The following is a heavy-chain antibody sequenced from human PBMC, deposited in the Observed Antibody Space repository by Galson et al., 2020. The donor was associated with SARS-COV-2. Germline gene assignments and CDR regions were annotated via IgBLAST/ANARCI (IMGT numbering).Heavy chain of an antibody. CDR1: GGSISSGGYY. D-gene: IGHD3-22*01. CDR3: ARETKTSYDDSSGLDY. V-gene: IGHV4-31*03. J-gene: IGHJ4*02. Sequence: SETLSLTCTVSGGSISSGGYYWSWIRQHPGKGLEWIGYIYYSGSTYYNPSLKSRVTISVDTSKNQFSLKLNSVTAADTAVYYCARETKTSYDDSSGLDYWGQGTLVTVSS. CDR2: IYYSGST.